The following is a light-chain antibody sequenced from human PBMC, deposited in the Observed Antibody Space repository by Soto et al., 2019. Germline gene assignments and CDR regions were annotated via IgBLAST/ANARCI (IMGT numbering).Light chain of an antibody. CDR3: LQHNSYPLT. CDR1: QSISSW. Sequence: DIQMTQSTSTLSGSFGDRVTITWPASQSISSWLAWYQQKTGKAPKLLIYDASTLKSGVPSRFSGSGYGTEFNLTISSLQTEDFATYYCLQHNSYPLTFGGGTKVDIK. J-gene: IGKJ4*01. CDR2: DAS. V-gene: IGKV1-5*01.